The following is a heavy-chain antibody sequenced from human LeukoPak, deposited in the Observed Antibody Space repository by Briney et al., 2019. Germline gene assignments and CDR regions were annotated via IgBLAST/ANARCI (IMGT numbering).Heavy chain of an antibody. CDR2: ISPTGSTT. Sequence: GGSLRLSCTASGFSFSGHWMHWARQLPGKGLVWVSRISPTGSTTSYADSVKGRFTISRDNAKNTLFLQMNSLRVEDTGFYYCARDAGWGRLDSWGQGALVTVSS. J-gene: IGHJ4*02. D-gene: IGHD3-16*01. CDR3: ARDAGWGRLDS. V-gene: IGHV3-74*01. CDR1: GFSFSGHW.